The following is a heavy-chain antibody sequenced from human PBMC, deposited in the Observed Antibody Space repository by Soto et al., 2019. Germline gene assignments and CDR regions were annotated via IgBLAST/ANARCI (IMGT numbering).Heavy chain of an antibody. CDR1: GYTFTRYG. Sequence: QGHLVQSEAEVKKPGASVKVSCKASGYTFTRYGISWVRQAPGQGLEWMGWISGYNGDTNYAQKFQDRVSMTIDTSTGTAYMELRSLTSDGTAIYYCAKNGQPPYYYYGLDVWGQGTKVTVSS. CDR3: AKNGQPPYYYYGLDV. V-gene: IGHV1-18*01. D-gene: IGHD2-8*01. J-gene: IGHJ6*02. CDR2: ISGYNGDT.